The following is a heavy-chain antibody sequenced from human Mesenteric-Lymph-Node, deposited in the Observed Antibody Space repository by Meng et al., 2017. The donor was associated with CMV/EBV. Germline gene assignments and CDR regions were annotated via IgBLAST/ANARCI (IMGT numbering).Heavy chain of an antibody. J-gene: IGHJ4*02. D-gene: IGHD3-22*01. CDR3: ARESFPYYYDSSGYTPLGYFDY. CDR1: GYTLTSYY. V-gene: IGHV1-69*05. Sequence: SVKVSCKASGYTLTSYYIHWVRRAAGQGLEWMGGIIPIFGTANYAQKFQGRVTITTDESTSTAYMELSSLRSEDTAVYYCARESFPYYYDSSGYTPLGYFDYWGQGTLVTVSS. CDR2: IIPIFGTA.